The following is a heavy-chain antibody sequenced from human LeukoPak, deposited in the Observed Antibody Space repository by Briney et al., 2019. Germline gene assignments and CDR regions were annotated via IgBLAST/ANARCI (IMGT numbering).Heavy chain of an antibody. J-gene: IGHJ4*02. CDR3: AKHEWFGNQVGYYFDY. V-gene: IGHV4-61*02. D-gene: IGHD3-10*01. CDR1: GGSISSGSYY. Sequence: PSETLSLTCTVSGGSISSGSYYWSWIRQPAGKGLEWIGRIYTSGSTNYNPSLKSRVSISVDTSKNQFSLKLSSVTAADTAVYYCAKHEWFGNQVGYYFDYWGQGTLVTVSS. CDR2: IYTSGST.